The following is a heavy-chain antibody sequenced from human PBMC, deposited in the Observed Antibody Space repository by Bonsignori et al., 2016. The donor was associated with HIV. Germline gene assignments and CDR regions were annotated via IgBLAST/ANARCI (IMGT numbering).Heavy chain of an antibody. V-gene: IGHV1-18*01. J-gene: IGHJ3*02. CDR2: ISGYTGNT. Sequence: WVRQAPGQGLEWMGWISGYTGNTNYAQKLQGRVTMTTDTSTGTAYMELRSLRSDDTAVYYCARDTSVRLAFDIWGQGTLVTVSS. CDR3: ARDTSVRLAFDI. D-gene: IGHD4-17*01.